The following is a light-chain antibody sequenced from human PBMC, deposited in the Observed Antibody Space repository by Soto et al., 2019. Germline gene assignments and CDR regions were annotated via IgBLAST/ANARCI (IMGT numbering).Light chain of an antibody. Sequence: QSALTQPASVSGSPGQSITISCTGTSSDVGGYNYVSWYQQHPGKAPKLMIYDVSNRPSGVSSRFSGSKSGNTASLTISGLQAEDEADYYGSSYTGSSTYVVFGGGTKLTVL. CDR1: SSDVGGYNY. CDR3: SSYTGSSTYVV. J-gene: IGLJ2*01. CDR2: DVS. V-gene: IGLV2-14*01.